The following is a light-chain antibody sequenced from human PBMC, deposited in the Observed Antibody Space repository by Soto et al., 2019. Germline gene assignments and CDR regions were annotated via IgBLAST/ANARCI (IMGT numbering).Light chain of an antibody. CDR2: DAS. CDR1: QGIGST. Sequence: IQLTQSPSSLSASVGDRVTITCRASQGIGSTLAWYQQQPGKPPKLLIYDASTLEGGVPSRFSGSASGTDFTLTISSLQPEDFATYYCQQFNIFPLTFGGGTKVEIK. V-gene: IGKV1-13*02. J-gene: IGKJ4*01. CDR3: QQFNIFPLT.